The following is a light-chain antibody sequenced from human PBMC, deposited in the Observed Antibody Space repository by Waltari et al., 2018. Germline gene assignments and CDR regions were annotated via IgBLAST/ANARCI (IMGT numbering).Light chain of an antibody. Sequence: QSALTQPRSVSGSPGQSVTISCTGTSSDVGGYNYVSWYQQHPGKAPKPMIYDVSKRPSGVPDRCSGSKSGNTASLTISGLQAEDEADYYCCSYAGSYTLEVFGGGTKLTVL. CDR1: SSDVGGYNY. CDR3: CSYAGSYTLEV. CDR2: DVS. V-gene: IGLV2-11*01. J-gene: IGLJ2*01.